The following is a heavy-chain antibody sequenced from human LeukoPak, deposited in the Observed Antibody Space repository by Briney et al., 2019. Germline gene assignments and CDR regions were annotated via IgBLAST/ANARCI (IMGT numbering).Heavy chain of an antibody. D-gene: IGHD1-26*01. CDR3: AKIAGTYSPDY. CDR2: ISSSGTYT. J-gene: IGHJ4*02. Sequence: GGSLRLSCAASGFSFSDYYMTWIRQAPGKGLEWVSYISSSGTYTNYADSVKGRFTISRDNAKNSLYLQMNSLSVEDTAVYYCAKIAGTYSPDYWGQGTLVTVSS. V-gene: IGHV3-11*06. CDR1: GFSFSDYY.